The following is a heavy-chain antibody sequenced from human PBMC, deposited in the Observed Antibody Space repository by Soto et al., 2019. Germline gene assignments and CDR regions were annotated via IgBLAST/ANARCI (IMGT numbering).Heavy chain of an antibody. V-gene: IGHV4-39*07. D-gene: IGHD2-8*02. Sequence: SETLSLTCTVSGVSISSSSFHWGWIRQPPGKGLEWIGSIYYSGSTYYSPSLKSRVTISVDTPKNQFSLKLTSVTAADTAVYYCARDKITGLFDYWGQGTLVTVSS. CDR1: GVSISSSSFH. J-gene: IGHJ4*02. CDR3: ARDKITGLFDY. CDR2: IYYSGST.